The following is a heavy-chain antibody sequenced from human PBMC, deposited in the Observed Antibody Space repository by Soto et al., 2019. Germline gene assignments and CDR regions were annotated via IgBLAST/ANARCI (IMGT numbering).Heavy chain of an antibody. CDR3: ARRRTLNY. CDR2: INHSGST. Sequence: SETLSLTCAVYGGSFSGYYWSWIRQPPGKGLEWIGEINHSGSTNYNPSLKSRVTISVDTSKNQFSLKLSSVTAADTAVYYCARRRTLNYWGQGTLVTVSS. D-gene: IGHD2-2*01. V-gene: IGHV4-34*01. J-gene: IGHJ4*02. CDR1: GGSFSGYY.